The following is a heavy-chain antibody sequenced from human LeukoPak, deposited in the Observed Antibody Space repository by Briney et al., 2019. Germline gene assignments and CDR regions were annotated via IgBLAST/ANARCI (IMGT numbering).Heavy chain of an antibody. J-gene: IGHJ4*02. CDR1: VFTFDDYV. V-gene: IGHV3-20*04. CDR3: ARDETTTVTDFDY. CDR2: INWNGARI. D-gene: IGHD4-17*01. Sequence: PGGSLRLSCAASVFTFDDYVMCWVRQAPRRGLEWVSSINWNGARIGYADSVKGRFTTSRDNAKNSLYLQMNSLRAEDTAVYYCARDETTTVTDFDYWGQGTLVTVSS.